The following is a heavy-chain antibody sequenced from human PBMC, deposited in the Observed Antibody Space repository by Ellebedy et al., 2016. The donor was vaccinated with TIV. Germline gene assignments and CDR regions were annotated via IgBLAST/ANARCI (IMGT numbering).Heavy chain of an antibody. Sequence: ASVKVSCXASGGTFSSYAISWVRQAPGQGLEWMGWINPNSGGTNYAQKFQGRVTMTRDTSISTAYMELSRLRSDDTAVYYCARGTAWLPPNYWGQGTLVTVSS. CDR3: ARGTAWLPPNY. J-gene: IGHJ4*02. CDR2: INPNSGGT. D-gene: IGHD3-9*01. V-gene: IGHV1-2*02. CDR1: GGTFSSYA.